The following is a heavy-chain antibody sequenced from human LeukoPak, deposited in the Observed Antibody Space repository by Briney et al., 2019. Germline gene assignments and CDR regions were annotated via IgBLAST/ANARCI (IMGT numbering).Heavy chain of an antibody. Sequence: PSETLSLTCGVSGGSIDMTNYWSWVRQAPGKGLEWIGEIAHDGTRNYNASLRSRVAMSLDRANNQFSLSLTSVTAADTAVYYCARGKPAFDLWGRGTLVTVSS. V-gene: IGHV4-4*02. CDR1: GGSIDMTNY. CDR2: IAHDGTR. J-gene: IGHJ2*01. CDR3: ARGKPAFDL.